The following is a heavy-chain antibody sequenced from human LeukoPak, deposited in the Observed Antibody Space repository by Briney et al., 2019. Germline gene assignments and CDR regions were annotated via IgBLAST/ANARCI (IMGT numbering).Heavy chain of an antibody. CDR2: IIPIFGTA. CDR3: ARDSDDYGDMPLDY. Sequence: SVKISCKASGGTFSSYAISWVRQAPGQGLEWMGGIIPIFGTANYAQKFQGRVTITADKSTSTAYMELSSLRSEDTAVYYCARDSDDYGDMPLDYWGQGTLVTVSS. V-gene: IGHV1-69*06. CDR1: GGTFSSYA. D-gene: IGHD4-17*01. J-gene: IGHJ4*02.